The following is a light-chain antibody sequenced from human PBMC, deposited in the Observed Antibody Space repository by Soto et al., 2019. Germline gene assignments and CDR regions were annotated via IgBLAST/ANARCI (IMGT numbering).Light chain of an antibody. J-gene: IGKJ1*01. CDR2: GAS. CDR3: QQYGSSIQT. Sequence: TQSPSSLSASVGDRVTITCLASQSVGSNYLAWYQQRPGQPPNLLIFGASHRAPDIPDRFSGSGSGTDFTLTISRLEPEDFAVYYCQQYGSSIQTFGQGAKVDIK. CDR1: QSVGSNY. V-gene: IGKV3-20*01.